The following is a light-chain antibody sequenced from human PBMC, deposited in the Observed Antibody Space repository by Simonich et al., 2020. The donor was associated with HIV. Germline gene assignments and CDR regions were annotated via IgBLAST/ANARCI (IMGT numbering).Light chain of an antibody. CDR1: QSVLYSSNNKNY. Sequence: DIVMTQSPDSLAVSLGERATINCKSSQSVLYSSNNKNYLAWYQQKPGQPPKLLRYWASTRESGVPDRFSGSGSGTDFTLTISSLQAEDVAVYYCQQYYSTPVTFGPGTKVDIK. CDR3: QQYYSTPVT. J-gene: IGKJ3*01. V-gene: IGKV4-1*01. CDR2: WAS.